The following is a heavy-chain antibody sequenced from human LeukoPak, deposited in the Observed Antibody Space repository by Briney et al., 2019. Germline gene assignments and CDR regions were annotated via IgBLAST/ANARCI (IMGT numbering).Heavy chain of an antibody. V-gene: IGHV5-51*01. CDR2: IYPGDSDT. CDR3: ARRGVGCSSTSCYDFDY. J-gene: IGHJ4*02. CDR1: GYIFTTYW. D-gene: IGHD2-2*01. Sequence: GESLQISCKGSGYIFTTYWIGWVRQMPGKGLEWMGIIYPGDSDTRYSPSFQGQVTISADKSISTAYLQWSSLKASDTAMYYCARRGVGCSSTSCYDFDYWGQGTLVTVSS.